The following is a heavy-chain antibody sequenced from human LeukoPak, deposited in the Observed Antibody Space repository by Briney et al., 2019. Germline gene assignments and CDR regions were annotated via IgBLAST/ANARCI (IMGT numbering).Heavy chain of an antibody. V-gene: IGHV3-23*01. CDR2: ISGSGGST. Sequence: AGGSLRLSCAASGFTFSSYGMSWGRQAPGKGLEWVSAISGSGGSTYYADSVKGRFTISRDNSKNALYLQMNSLRAEDTAIYYCAKEYTGTFSPFPSYFDNWGQGTLVTVSS. CDR3: AKEYTGTFSPFPSYFDN. CDR1: GFTFSSYG. J-gene: IGHJ4*02. D-gene: IGHD1-26*01.